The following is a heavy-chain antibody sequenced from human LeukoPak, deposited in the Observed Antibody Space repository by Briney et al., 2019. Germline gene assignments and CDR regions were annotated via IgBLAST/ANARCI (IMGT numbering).Heavy chain of an antibody. D-gene: IGHD6-13*01. Sequence: GGSPRLSCAASGFTFSNYAMSWVRQAPGKGLEWVSAISGSGGSTYYADSVKGRFTISRDNSKNTLYLQMNSLRAEDTAVYYCAKVPSNWYFEGFDYWGQGTLVTVSS. CDR2: ISGSGGST. J-gene: IGHJ4*02. CDR3: AKVPSNWYFEGFDY. CDR1: GFTFSNYA. V-gene: IGHV3-23*01.